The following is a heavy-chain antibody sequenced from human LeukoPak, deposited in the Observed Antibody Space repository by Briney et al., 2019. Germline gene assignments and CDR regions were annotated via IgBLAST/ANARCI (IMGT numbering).Heavy chain of an antibody. Sequence: SETLSLTCTVSGGSISSHYWSWIRQPPGKGLEWIGYIYTSGSTNYDPSLKSRVTISVDTSKNQFSLKLSAVTAADTAVYYCAGRGLHGRGGFDYWGQGTLVTVSS. CDR2: IYTSGST. D-gene: IGHD2-15*01. CDR3: AGRGLHGRGGFDY. CDR1: GGSISSHY. V-gene: IGHV4-4*09. J-gene: IGHJ4*02.